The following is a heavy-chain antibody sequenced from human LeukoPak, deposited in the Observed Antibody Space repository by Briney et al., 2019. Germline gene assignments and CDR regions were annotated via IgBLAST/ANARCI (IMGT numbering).Heavy chain of an antibody. J-gene: IGHJ4*02. CDR2: IQYDGNNK. CDR3: AKVSSAYYYFDY. Sequence: SGGSLRLSCAASGFTFRTYAMHWVRQAPGKGLQWVALIQYDGNNKNYVDSVKGRFPISRDNSKNTLYLQMNSLRAEDTAMYYCAKVSSAYYYFDYWGQGTLVTVSS. D-gene: IGHD3-22*01. CDR1: GFTFRTYA. V-gene: IGHV3-30*02.